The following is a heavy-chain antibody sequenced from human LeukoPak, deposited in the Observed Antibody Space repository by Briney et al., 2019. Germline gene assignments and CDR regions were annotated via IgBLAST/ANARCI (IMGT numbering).Heavy chain of an antibody. CDR1: GGSISSYY. Sequence: SETLSLTCTVSGGSISSYYWSWIRQPPGKGLEWIGYIYYSGSTNYNPSLKSRVTISVDTSKNQFSLKLSSATAADTAVYYCARTRYDSSGYYYYYYGMDVWGQGTTVTVSS. CDR2: IYYSGST. D-gene: IGHD3-22*01. J-gene: IGHJ6*02. V-gene: IGHV4-59*01. CDR3: ARTRYDSSGYYYYYYGMDV.